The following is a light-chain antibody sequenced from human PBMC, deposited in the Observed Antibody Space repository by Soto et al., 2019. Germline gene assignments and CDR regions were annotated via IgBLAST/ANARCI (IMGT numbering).Light chain of an antibody. CDR3: TSYTSDSTYV. CDR2: DVS. J-gene: IGLJ1*01. V-gene: IGLV2-14*01. Sequence: QAARTQPASVSGSPGQAITISCTGTSTDVGRYNYVSWYQQHPGKAPKLMVYDVSNRPSWVSNRFSGSKSGITASLTISGLQAEDEADYSCTSYTSDSTYVFGPGTKVTVL. CDR1: STDVGRYNY.